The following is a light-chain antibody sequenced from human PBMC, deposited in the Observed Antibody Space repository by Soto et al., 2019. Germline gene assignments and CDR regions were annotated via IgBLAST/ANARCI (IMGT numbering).Light chain of an antibody. J-gene: IGLJ2*01. V-gene: IGLV1-40*01. CDR2: GNS. Sequence: QSVLTQPPSVSGAPGQRVTISCTGSSSNIGAGYDVHWYQQLPGTAPKLLIYGNSNRPSGVPDRFSGSKSGTSASLAISGLQAEDEADYYCQSYASSQSLVFGGGTKVTVL. CDR3: QSYASSQSLV. CDR1: SSNIGAGYD.